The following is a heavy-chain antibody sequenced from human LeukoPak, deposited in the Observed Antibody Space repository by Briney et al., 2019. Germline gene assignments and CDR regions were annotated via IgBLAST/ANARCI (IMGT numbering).Heavy chain of an antibody. CDR2: IYYSGST. J-gene: IGHJ4*02. D-gene: IGHD1-26*01. CDR3: ARDGGSGTT. Sequence: PSETLSLTCTVSGGSISSGSYYWSWIRQPAGKGLEWIGYIYYSGSTNYNPSLKSRVTISVDTSKNQFSLKLSSVTAADTAVYYCARDGGSGTTWGQGTLVTVSS. CDR1: GGSISSGSYY. V-gene: IGHV4-61*10.